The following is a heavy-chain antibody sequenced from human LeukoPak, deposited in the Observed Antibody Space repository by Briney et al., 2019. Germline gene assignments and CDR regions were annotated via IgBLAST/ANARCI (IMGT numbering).Heavy chain of an antibody. J-gene: IGHJ4*02. V-gene: IGHV4-31*03. D-gene: IGHD5-12*01. Sequence: SETLSLTCTVSGGSISSGGHYWSWIRQHPGKGLEWIGYIYYSGSTYYNPSLKSRVTISVDTSKNQFSLKLSSVTAADTAVYYCARGGYASHYFDYWGQGTLVTVSS. CDR3: ARGGYASHYFDY. CDR2: IYYSGST. CDR1: GGSISSGGHY.